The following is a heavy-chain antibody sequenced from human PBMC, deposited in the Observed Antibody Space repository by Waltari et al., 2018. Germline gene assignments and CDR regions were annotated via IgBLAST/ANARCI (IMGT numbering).Heavy chain of an antibody. Sequence: EVQLVESGGGLVKPGGSLRLSCAASGFTFSSYSMNWVRQAPGKGLEWVSSISSSSSYIYYADSVKGRFTISRDNAKNSLYLQMNSLRAEDTAVYYCARLVSGYYYYMDVWGKGTTVTVSS. CDR2: ISSSSSYI. V-gene: IGHV3-21*01. CDR3: ARLVSGYYYYMDV. J-gene: IGHJ6*03. D-gene: IGHD6-19*01. CDR1: GFTFSSYS.